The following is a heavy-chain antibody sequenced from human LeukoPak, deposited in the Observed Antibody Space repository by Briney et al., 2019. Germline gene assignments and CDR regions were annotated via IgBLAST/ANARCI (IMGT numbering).Heavy chain of an antibody. CDR2: IYPGDSET. J-gene: IGHJ4*02. V-gene: IGHV5-51*01. CDR3: ARRYDNTGYYVY. D-gene: IGHD3-22*01. CDR1: GYNFSNYW. Sequence: GESLKISCQGSGYNFSNYWIAWVRQMPGKGLEWMGTIYPGDSETRDSPSFQGHVTISADKSIFTAYLQWSSLKVSDTAMYYCARRYDNTGYYVYWGQGTLVTVSS.